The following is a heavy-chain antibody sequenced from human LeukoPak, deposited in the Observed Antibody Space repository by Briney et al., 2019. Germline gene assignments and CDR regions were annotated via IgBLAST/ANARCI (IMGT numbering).Heavy chain of an antibody. D-gene: IGHD3-22*01. J-gene: IGHJ4*02. CDR3: ARGSMIVVDPYDY. V-gene: IGHV3-30*02. Sequence: PGGSLRLSCAASGFTFSNYGMHWVRQAPGKGLEWVAFIGYDGSNKYYADSVKGRFTISRDNSKNTLYLQMNSLRAEDTAVYYCARGSMIVVDPYDYWGQGTLVTVSS. CDR2: IGYDGSNK. CDR1: GFTFSNYG.